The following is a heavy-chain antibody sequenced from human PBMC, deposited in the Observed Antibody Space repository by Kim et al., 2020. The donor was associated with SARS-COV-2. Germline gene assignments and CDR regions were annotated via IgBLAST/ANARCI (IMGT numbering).Heavy chain of an antibody. V-gene: IGHV3-30*18. CDR2: ISYDGSNK. CDR1: GLTFSSYG. J-gene: IGHJ4*02. CDR3: AKIGTSSFDY. D-gene: IGHD2-2*01. Sequence: GGSLRLSCAASGLTFSSYGMHWVRQAPGKGLEWVAVISYDGSNKYYADSVKGRFTISRDNSKNTLYLQMNSLRAEDTAVYYCAKIGTSSFDYCGQGTLVTVSS.